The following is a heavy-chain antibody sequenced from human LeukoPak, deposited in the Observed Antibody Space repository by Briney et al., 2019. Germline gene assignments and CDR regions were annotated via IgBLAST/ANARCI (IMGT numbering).Heavy chain of an antibody. CDR2: MNLDGSEK. CDR3: GRDKKWLQYYYGVDV. Sequence: PGGSLRLSCAASGFTFSSYWMSWARQAPGKGLEWVANMNLDGSEKYYVDSVKGRFTISRDNAKNSLYLQMHSLRAEDTAVYYCGRDKKWLQYYYGVDVWGQGTTVIVSS. J-gene: IGHJ6*02. D-gene: IGHD5-12*01. V-gene: IGHV3-7*01. CDR1: GFTFSSYW.